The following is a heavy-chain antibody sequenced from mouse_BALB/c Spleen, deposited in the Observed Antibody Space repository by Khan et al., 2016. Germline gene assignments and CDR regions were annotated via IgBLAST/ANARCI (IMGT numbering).Heavy chain of an antibody. CDR3: MKDGNSWYFDG. CDR2: INSDGSAI. CDR1: GFTFSGFW. Sequence: VQLQETGGGLVQPGGSLGLSCEASGFTFSGFWMSWVRQTPGKTLEWIGDINSDGSAINYAPSIKDRFTILTDNDKSTLYLQLSNVQSEDIATYFCMKDGNSWYFDGWGRENTVTVSS. D-gene: IGHD2-1*01. J-gene: IGHJ1*03. V-gene: IGHV11-2*02.